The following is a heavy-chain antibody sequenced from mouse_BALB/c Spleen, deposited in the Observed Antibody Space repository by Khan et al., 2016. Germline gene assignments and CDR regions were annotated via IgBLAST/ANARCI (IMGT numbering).Heavy chain of an antibody. J-gene: IGHJ2*01. CDR3: ARSVLRVRTDY. Sequence: QVQLKQSGAELVRPGTSVKISCKASGYTFTNYWLGWVKQRPGHGLEWIGDIYPGGDYINYNEKFKGKATLTADTSSSTAYMQLSSLTAEDSAVYFCARSVLRVRTDYWGQGTTLTVSS. CDR2: IYPGGDYI. CDR1: GYTFTNYW. D-gene: IGHD2-1*01. V-gene: IGHV1-63*02.